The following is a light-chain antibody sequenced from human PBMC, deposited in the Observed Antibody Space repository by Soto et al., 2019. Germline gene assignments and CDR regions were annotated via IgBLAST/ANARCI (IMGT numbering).Light chain of an antibody. CDR3: CSYAGSNTYV. CDR2: EGS. J-gene: IGLJ1*01. V-gene: IGLV2-23*01. Sequence: QSALTQHASVSGSPGQSITISCTGTSSDVGSYNLVSWYQQHPGKAPKLMIYEGSKRPSGVSNRFSGSKSGNTASLTISGLQAEDEADYYCCSYAGSNTYVFGTGTKVTVL. CDR1: SSDVGSYNL.